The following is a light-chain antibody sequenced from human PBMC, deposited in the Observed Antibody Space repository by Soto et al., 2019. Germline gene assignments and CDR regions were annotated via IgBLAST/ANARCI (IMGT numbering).Light chain of an antibody. CDR3: SSYSSSSTLV. V-gene: IGLV2-14*01. Sequence: QSVLTQPASVSGSPGQSITIACTGTSSDVGGYKYVSWYQQHPGKAPKPMIYEVSNRPSGVSNRFSGSKSGNTASLTISGLQAEDEADYYCSSYSSSSTLVFRTGTKVTVL. CDR1: SSDVGGYKY. CDR2: EVS. J-gene: IGLJ1*01.